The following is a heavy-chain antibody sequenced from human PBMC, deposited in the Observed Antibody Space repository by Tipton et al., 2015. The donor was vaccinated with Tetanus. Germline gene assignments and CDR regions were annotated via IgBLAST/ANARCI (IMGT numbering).Heavy chain of an antibody. Sequence: TLSLTCAVSGVSFSGHYWSWIRQPPGEGLEWIGEINPSGGASYNPSLKSRVTISVDTSKNQFSLKLTSVTAADTAVYYCARPVKQWLVPVDSWGQGTLVTVSS. CDR2: INPSGGA. CDR1: GVSFSGHY. J-gene: IGHJ4*02. V-gene: IGHV4-34*01. CDR3: ARPVKQWLVPVDS. D-gene: IGHD6-19*01.